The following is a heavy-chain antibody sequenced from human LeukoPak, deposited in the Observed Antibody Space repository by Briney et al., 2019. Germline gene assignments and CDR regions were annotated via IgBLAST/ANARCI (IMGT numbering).Heavy chain of an antibody. V-gene: IGHV3-48*01. J-gene: IGHJ4*02. D-gene: IGHD5-24*01. CDR3: ARDYKYAFDN. Sequence: GGSLRLSCAASGFTFSDYSMNWVRQALGKGLEWISYIGISSGNTKYADSVKGRFTISGDKAKNSLYLQMNSLRVEDTAVNYCARDYKYAFDNWGQGTLVTVSS. CDR1: GFTFSDYS. CDR2: IGISSGNT.